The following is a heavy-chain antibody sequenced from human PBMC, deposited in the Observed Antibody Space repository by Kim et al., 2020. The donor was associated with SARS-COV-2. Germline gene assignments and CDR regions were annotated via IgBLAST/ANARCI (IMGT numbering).Heavy chain of an antibody. CDR1: GYTFTTYW. V-gene: IGHV5-51*01. J-gene: IGHJ6*03. CDR3: ARTGTPHYYYYMDV. D-gene: IGHD1-1*01. Sequence: GESLKISCEVSGYTFTTYWIAWVRQMPGKGLEWMGIIYPSDSDTRYSPSFQGQVTISADKSINTAYLQWSSLKASDTAMYYCARTGTPHYYYYMDVWGKGTTVTVSS. CDR2: IYPSDSDT.